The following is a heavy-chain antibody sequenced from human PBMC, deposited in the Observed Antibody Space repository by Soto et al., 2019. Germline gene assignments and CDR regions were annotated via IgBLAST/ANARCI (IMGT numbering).Heavy chain of an antibody. CDR1: GFTFSSYA. Sequence: GGSLRLSCAASGFTFSSYAMSWVRQAPGKGLEWVSAISGSGGSTYYADSVKGRFTISGDNSKNTLYLQMNSLRAEDTAVYYCAKDGSNMVRGVISAFDIWGQGTMVTVSS. CDR3: AKDGSNMVRGVISAFDI. D-gene: IGHD3-10*01. J-gene: IGHJ3*02. CDR2: ISGSGGST. V-gene: IGHV3-23*01.